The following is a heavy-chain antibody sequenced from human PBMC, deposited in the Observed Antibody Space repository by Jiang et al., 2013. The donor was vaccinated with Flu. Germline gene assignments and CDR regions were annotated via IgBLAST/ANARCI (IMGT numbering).Heavy chain of an antibody. J-gene: IGHJ3*02. CDR1: GYTFTNYN. CDR2: VDPEDGET. V-gene: IGHV1-69-2*01. Sequence: SGAEVKKPGATVKISCNVSGYTFTNYNMHWVQQAPGKGLEWMGLVDPEDGETIYAEKFQGRVTITADTSTDTAYMELSSLRSDDTAVYYCTTEKTAGDVFDIWGQGTMVTVSS. CDR3: TTEKTAGDVFDI.